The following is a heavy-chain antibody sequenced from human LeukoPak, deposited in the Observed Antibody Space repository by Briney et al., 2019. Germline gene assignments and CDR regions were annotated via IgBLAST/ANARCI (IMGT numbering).Heavy chain of an antibody. CDR1: GYTFTGYY. J-gene: IGHJ6*02. CDR2: INPNSGGT. CDR3: ARDGSSGLYYYYGMDV. D-gene: IGHD6-19*01. V-gene: IGHV1-2*04. Sequence: GASVKVSCKASGYTFTGYYMHWVRQAPGQGLEWMGWINPNSGGTNYAQKFQGWVTMTRDTSISTAYMELSRLRSDDTAVYYCARDGSSGLYYYYGMDVWGQGTTVTVSS.